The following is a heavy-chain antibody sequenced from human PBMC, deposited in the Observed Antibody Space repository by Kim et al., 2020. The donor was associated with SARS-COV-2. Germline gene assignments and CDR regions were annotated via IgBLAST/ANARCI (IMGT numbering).Heavy chain of an antibody. V-gene: IGHV3-9*01. CDR2: INCNGNNK. CDR3: AKDMAADFSDATFDP. CDR1: GFPFDDYA. D-gene: IGHD2-15*01. J-gene: IGHJ2*01. Sequence: GGSLRLSCVVSGFPFDDYAMHWVRQPPGQGLEWVSGINCNGNNKGYAASVKGRFTFSRANAKNSVLLQMNSMRAEATALYYCAKDMAADFSDATFDPWGR.